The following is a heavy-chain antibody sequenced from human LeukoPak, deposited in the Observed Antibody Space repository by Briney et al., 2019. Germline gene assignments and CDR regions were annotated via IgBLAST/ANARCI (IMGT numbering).Heavy chain of an antibody. Sequence: GASVKVSCKASGYTFTSYGISWVRQAPGQGLEWMGWISAYNGNTNYAQKLQGRVTMTTDTSTSTAYMELRSLRSDDTAVYSCAAASLASYYDFWSGYRYYYYGMDVWGQGTTVTVSS. CDR2: ISAYNGNT. CDR1: GYTFTSYG. D-gene: IGHD3-3*01. J-gene: IGHJ6*02. V-gene: IGHV1-18*01. CDR3: AAASLASYYDFWSGYRYYYYGMDV.